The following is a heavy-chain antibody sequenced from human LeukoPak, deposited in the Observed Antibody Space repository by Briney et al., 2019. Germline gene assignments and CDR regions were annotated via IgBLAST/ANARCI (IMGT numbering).Heavy chain of an antibody. D-gene: IGHD3-22*01. CDR2: IIPILGIA. CDR3: ARDWRIMKRYYYDSSGYYSPYYFDY. J-gene: IGHJ4*02. Sequence: SVKVSCKASGGTFSSYAISWVRQAPGQGLEWMGRIIPILGIANYAQKFQGRVTITADKSTSTAYMELSSLRSEDTAVCYCARDWRIMKRYYYDSSGYYSPYYFDYWGQGTLVTVSS. CDR1: GGTFSSYA. V-gene: IGHV1-69*04.